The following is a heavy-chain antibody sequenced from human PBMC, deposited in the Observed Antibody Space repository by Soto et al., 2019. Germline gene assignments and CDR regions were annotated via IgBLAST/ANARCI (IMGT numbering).Heavy chain of an antibody. D-gene: IGHD6-13*01. V-gene: IGHV6-1*01. CDR2: TYYRSKWYN. J-gene: IGHJ6*03. CDR1: GDSVSSNSAA. CDR3: AREGVVGIAAADDRYYYYYYMDV. Sequence: QVQLQQSGPGLVKPSQTLSLTCAISGDSVSSNSAAWNWIRQSPSRGLEWLGRTYYRSKWYNDYAVSVKSRITINPDTSKNQFSLQLNSVTPEDTAVYYCAREGVVGIAAADDRYYYYYYMDVWGKGTTVTVSS.